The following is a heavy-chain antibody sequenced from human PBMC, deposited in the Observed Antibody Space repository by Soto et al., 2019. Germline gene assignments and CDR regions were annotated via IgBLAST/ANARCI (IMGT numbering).Heavy chain of an antibody. Sequence: ASVKVSCKASGYTFTSYGISWVRQAPGQGLEWMGWISAYNGNTNYAQKLQGRVTMTTDTSTSTAYMELRSLRSDDTAVYYCARDLEAAAGTDGAGYWGQGTLVTVSS. V-gene: IGHV1-18*01. CDR1: GYTFTSYG. J-gene: IGHJ4*02. CDR3: ARDLEAAAGTDGAGY. CDR2: ISAYNGNT. D-gene: IGHD6-13*01.